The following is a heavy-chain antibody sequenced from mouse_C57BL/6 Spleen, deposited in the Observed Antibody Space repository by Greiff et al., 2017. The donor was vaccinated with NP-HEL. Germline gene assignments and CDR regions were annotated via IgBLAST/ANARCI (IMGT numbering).Heavy chain of an antibody. J-gene: IGHJ4*01. Sequence: VQLQQPGAELVMPGASVKLSCKASGYTFTSYWMHWVKQRPGQGLEWIGEIDPSDSYTNYNQKFKGKSTLTVDKSSSTAYMQLSSLTSEDSAVYYCARFYDGYLMDYWGQGTSVTVSS. CDR3: ARFYDGYLMDY. V-gene: IGHV1-69*01. D-gene: IGHD2-3*01. CDR2: IDPSDSYT. CDR1: GYTFTSYW.